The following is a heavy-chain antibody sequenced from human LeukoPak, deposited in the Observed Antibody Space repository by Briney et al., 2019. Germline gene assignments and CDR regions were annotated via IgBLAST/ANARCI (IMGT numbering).Heavy chain of an antibody. CDR3: ARELASGD. CDR1: GFTFSSYS. CDR2: ISRSSSYI. D-gene: IGHD6-13*01. J-gene: IGHJ4*02. V-gene: IGHV3-21*01. Sequence: GGSLRLSCAASGFTFSSYSMNWVRQAPGQGLEWVSSISRSSSYIYYADSLKGRFTISRDNAKNTLYLQMNSLRAEDTAVYYGARELASGDWGQGTPVTVSS.